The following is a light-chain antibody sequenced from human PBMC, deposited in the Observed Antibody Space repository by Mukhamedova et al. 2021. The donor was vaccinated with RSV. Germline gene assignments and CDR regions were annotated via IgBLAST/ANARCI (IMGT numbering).Light chain of an antibody. V-gene: IGKV1-17*02. CDR2: TAS. CDR1: RSD. Sequence: RSDLGWYQQKPGKAPRRLIYTASTLQDGVPSRFSGTGSGPEFPLTITNLQPEDFATSYCLQHNIYPWTFGQGTKVEIK. J-gene: IGKJ1*01. CDR3: LQHNIYPWT.